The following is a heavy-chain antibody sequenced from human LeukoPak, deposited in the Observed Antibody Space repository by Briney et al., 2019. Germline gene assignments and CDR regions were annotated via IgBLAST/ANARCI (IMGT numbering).Heavy chain of an antibody. J-gene: IGHJ4*02. D-gene: IGHD6-19*01. CDR1: GFTFSSYA. V-gene: IGHV3-30*04. Sequence: GGSLRLSCAASGFTFSSYAMHWVRQAPGKGLEWVAVISYNGRNKYYADSVKGRYTISRDNSKNTLSLQMNSLRAEDTAVYYCARGLWAVAGGYSDYWGQGTLVTVSS. CDR3: ARGLWAVAGGYSDY. CDR2: ISYNGRNK.